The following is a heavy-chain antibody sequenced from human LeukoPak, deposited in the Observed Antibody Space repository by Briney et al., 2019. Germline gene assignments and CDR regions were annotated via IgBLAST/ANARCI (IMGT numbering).Heavy chain of an antibody. J-gene: IGHJ5*01. CDR2: IFYTGRT. CDR3: ARIGWGHNWIDS. D-gene: IGHD6-19*01. CDR1: GCTFSSFDFH. Sequence: SETLSLSCTASGCTFSSFDFHWIRLPQGPGQGLVGIMHIFYTGRTYDNSSLESRLTMSVDTSKNQFSLNLRSVTAADTAVYYCARIGWGHNWIDSWGQGTLVTVSS. V-gene: IGHV4-30-4*01.